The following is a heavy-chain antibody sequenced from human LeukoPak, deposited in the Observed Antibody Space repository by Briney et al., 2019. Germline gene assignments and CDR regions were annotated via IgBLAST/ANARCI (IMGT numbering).Heavy chain of an antibody. J-gene: IGHJ6*02. D-gene: IGHD3-3*01. CDR3: ARAYYDFWSGYYLGSDPGDMDV. Sequence: QPGRSLRLSCAASGFTFSSYAMHWVRQAPGKGLEWVAVISYDGSNKYYADSVKGRFTISRDNSKNTLYLQMNSLRAEDTAVYYCARAYYDFWSGYYLGSDPGDMDVWGQGTTVTVSS. CDR1: GFTFSSYA. CDR2: ISYDGSNK. V-gene: IGHV3-30-3*01.